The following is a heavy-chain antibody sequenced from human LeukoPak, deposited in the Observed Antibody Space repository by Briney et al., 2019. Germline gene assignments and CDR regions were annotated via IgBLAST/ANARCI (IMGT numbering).Heavy chain of an antibody. D-gene: IGHD5-24*01. CDR2: IYSDDGN. V-gene: IGHV2-26*01. J-gene: IGHJ2*01. CDR1: GFSLSNIRMG. CDR3: ARIVRDGYNTNWYFDL. Sequence: SGPMLVNPTETLTLTCTVSGFSLSNIRMGMSWIRQPPGKALEWLAHIYSDDGNSYSTSLKSRLTISRDTSKSQVVLTMTNMDPVDTATYYCARIVRDGYNTNWYFDLWGRGTLVTVSS.